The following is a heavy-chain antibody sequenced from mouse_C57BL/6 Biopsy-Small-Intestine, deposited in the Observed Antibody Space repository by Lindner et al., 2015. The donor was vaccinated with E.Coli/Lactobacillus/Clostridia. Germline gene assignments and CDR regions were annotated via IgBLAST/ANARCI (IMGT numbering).Heavy chain of an antibody. CDR1: GFTFSDYG. Sequence: VQLQESGGGLVKPGGSLKLSCAASGFTFSDYGMHWVRQAPEKGLEWVAYISSGSSSIYYADTVMGRFTISRDNAKNTLFLQMTSLRSEDTAMYYCARGGLRREFAYWGQGTLVTVSA. J-gene: IGHJ3*01. D-gene: IGHD2-2*01. CDR3: ARGGLRREFAY. V-gene: IGHV5-17*01. CDR2: ISSGSSSI.